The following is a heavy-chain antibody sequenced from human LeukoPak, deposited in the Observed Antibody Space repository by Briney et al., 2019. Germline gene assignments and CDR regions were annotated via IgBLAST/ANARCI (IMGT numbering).Heavy chain of an antibody. J-gene: IGHJ3*02. CDR2: INNNGDST. CDR1: GFTFSRYA. Sequence: GGSLRLSRSASGFTFSRYAMHWVRQAPGKGLEYVSGINNNGDSTYYSDSVKARLTISRDNSKNTLFLQMASLRAEDTAVYYCVKTMMTFGGVIRTDAFDIWGQGTMVIVSS. CDR3: VKTMMTFGGVIRTDAFDI. D-gene: IGHD3-16*01. V-gene: IGHV3-64D*06.